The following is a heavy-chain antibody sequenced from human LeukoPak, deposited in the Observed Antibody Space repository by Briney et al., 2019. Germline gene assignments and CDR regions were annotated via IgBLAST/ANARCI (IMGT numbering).Heavy chain of an antibody. D-gene: IGHD4-23*01. V-gene: IGHV3-43*02. CDR1: GFTFDDYA. CDR3: AKETGAYGGSC. CDR2: ISRDGGST. Sequence: PGGSLRLSCAASGFTFDDYAMHWVRQAPGKGLEWVSLISRDGGSTYYADSVKGRFTISRDNSKRSLYLQMNSLRTEDTAFYYCAKETGAYGGSCWGQGTLVTVSS. J-gene: IGHJ4*02.